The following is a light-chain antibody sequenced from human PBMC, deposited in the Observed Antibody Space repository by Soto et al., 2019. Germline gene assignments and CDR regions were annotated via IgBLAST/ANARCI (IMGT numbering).Light chain of an antibody. Sequence: DLPMTQSPSSLSASVGDRVTITCQASQDISNYLNWYQQKPGKAPKLLIYDASNLETGVPSRFSGSGSATDFTFTISSLQPEDIATYYCQQYDNLPLTFGPGTKVDIK. CDR3: QQYDNLPLT. J-gene: IGKJ3*01. V-gene: IGKV1-33*01. CDR2: DAS. CDR1: QDISNY.